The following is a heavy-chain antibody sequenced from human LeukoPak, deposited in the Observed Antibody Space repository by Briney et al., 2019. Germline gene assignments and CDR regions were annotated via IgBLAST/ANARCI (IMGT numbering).Heavy chain of an antibody. V-gene: IGHV4-39*07. CDR2: IYYSGST. CDR1: GGAISSSSYY. J-gene: IGHJ4*02. D-gene: IGHD6-13*01. Sequence: TSQTLSLTCTVSGGAISSSSYYWGWIRQPPGKGLEWIGSIYYSGSTYYNPSLKSRVTISVDTSKNQFSLKLSSVTAADTAVYYCARTVAAAGRKGYFDYWGQGTLVTVSS. CDR3: ARTVAAAGRKGYFDY.